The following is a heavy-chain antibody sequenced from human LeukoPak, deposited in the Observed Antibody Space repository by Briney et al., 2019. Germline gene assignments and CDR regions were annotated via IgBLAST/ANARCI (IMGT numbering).Heavy chain of an antibody. CDR3: ARDRYGVVPYNYYYYMDV. CDR2: IKQDGSEK. Sequence: PGGSLRLSCAASGFTFNSYTMSWVRQAPGKGLEWVANIKQDGSEKYYVDSVKGRFTISRDNAKNSLYLQMNSLRAEDTAVYYCARDRYGVVPYNYYYYMDVWGKGTTVTISS. V-gene: IGHV3-7*01. D-gene: IGHD2-2*01. J-gene: IGHJ6*03. CDR1: GFTFNSYT.